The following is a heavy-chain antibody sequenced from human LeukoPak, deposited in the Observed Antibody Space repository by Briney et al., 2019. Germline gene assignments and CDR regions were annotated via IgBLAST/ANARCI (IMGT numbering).Heavy chain of an antibody. D-gene: IGHD6-19*01. CDR3: AKGIAVAGTGVFDY. CDR2: ISGSGGST. V-gene: IGHV3-23*01. CDR1: GFTFSSYS. Sequence: GGSLRLSCAASGFTFSSYSMNWVRQAPGKGLEWVSAISGSGGSTYYADSVKGRFTISRDNSKNTLYLQMNSLRAEDTAVYYCAKGIAVAGTGVFDYWGQGTLVTVSS. J-gene: IGHJ4*02.